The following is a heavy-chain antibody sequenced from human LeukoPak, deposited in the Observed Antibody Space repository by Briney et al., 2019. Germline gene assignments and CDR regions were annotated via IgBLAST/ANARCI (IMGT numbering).Heavy chain of an antibody. Sequence: GESLKISCKGSGYSFPSYWIGRVRQMPGKGLEWLGIIYPGDSTTRYSPSFQGQVTISADKSISTAYLQWSSLKASDTAMYYCARHKDYGDSRPFDYWGQGTLVTVSS. D-gene: IGHD4-17*01. CDR1: GYSFPSYW. CDR3: ARHKDYGDSRPFDY. J-gene: IGHJ4*02. CDR2: IYPGDSTT. V-gene: IGHV5-51*01.